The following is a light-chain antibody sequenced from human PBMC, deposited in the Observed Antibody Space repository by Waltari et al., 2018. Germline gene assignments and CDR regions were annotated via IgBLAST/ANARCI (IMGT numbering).Light chain of an antibody. Sequence: QTVVTQEPSLSVSPGGTVTLTCALSSGSLSTTSYATSYQQTPGQVPRTCGYKASALCSRVPDRVSSSIRGNTAALTITGAQADGESDYYCAQYMGSGIWVFGGGTRLTVL. CDR1: SGSLSTTSY. CDR3: AQYMGSGIWV. J-gene: IGLJ3*02. CDR2: KAS. V-gene: IGLV8-61*01.